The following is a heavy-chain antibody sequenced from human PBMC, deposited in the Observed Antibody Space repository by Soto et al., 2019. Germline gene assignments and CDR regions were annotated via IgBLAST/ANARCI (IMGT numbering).Heavy chain of an antibody. CDR2: ISWNSGSI. V-gene: IGHV3-9*01. CDR1: GFTFDDYA. D-gene: IGHD2-2*01. Sequence: EVQLVESGGGLVQPGRSLRLSCAASGFTFDDYAMHWVRQAPGKGLEWVSGISWNSGSIGYADSVKGRFTISRDNAKNSLYLQMNSLRAEDTALYYCVKGWYQLLFVTDAFDIWGQGTMVTVSS. J-gene: IGHJ3*02. CDR3: VKGWYQLLFVTDAFDI.